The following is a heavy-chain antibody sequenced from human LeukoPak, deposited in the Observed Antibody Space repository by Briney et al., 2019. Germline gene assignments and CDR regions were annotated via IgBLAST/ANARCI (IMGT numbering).Heavy chain of an antibody. Sequence: PGGSLRLSCAASGLTFSSYWMHWVRQAPGKGLVWVSRINSDGSSTSYADSVKGRFTISRDNAKNTLYLQMNSLRAEDTAFYYCARDDYGSGSWNDYWGQGTLVTVSS. D-gene: IGHD3-10*01. J-gene: IGHJ4*02. CDR3: ARDDYGSGSWNDY. CDR2: INSDGSST. CDR1: GLTFSSYW. V-gene: IGHV3-74*01.